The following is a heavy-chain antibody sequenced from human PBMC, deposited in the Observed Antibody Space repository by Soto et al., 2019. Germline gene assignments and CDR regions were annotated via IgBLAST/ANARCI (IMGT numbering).Heavy chain of an antibody. J-gene: IGHJ5*02. CDR1: GGTFSTST. V-gene: IGHV1-69*08. D-gene: IGHD3-16*01. CDR3: AIDGGVSAEVLLDP. Sequence: GASVKVSCKASGGTFSTSTISWVRQAPGQGLEWMGRIIPLLNTANYAQKFQGRVTITADKSTTTAYMELTSLRSEDTAVYFCAIDGGVSAEVLLDPWGQGTLVTVSS. CDR2: IIPLLNTA.